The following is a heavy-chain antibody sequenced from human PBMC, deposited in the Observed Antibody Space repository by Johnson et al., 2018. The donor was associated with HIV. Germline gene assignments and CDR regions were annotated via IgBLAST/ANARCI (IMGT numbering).Heavy chain of an antibody. J-gene: IGHJ3*02. CDR3: ARDPYYDFLTGPRDAFDI. CDR1: GFTFSQFA. V-gene: IGHV3-13*01. Sequence: EVQLVESGGGVVQPGRSLRLSCAASGFTFSQFAMHWVRQAPGKGLEWVSAIGTAGDTYYPGSVKGRFTISRENAKNSLYLQMNSLRAGDTAVYYCARDPYYDFLTGPRDAFDIWGQGTMVTVSS. D-gene: IGHD3-9*01. CDR2: IGTAGDT.